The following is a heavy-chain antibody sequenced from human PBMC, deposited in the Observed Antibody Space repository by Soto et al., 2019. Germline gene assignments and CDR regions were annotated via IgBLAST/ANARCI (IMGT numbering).Heavy chain of an antibody. CDR1: GFTFSSYA. Sequence: GGSLRLSCAASGFTFSSYAMHWVRQAPGKGLEWVAVISYDGSNKYYADSVKGRFTISRDNSKNTLYLQMNSLRAEDTAVYYCARDGINYDILTGYRSLDYWGQGTLVTVSS. D-gene: IGHD3-9*01. V-gene: IGHV3-30-3*01. J-gene: IGHJ4*02. CDR2: ISYDGSNK. CDR3: ARDGINYDILTGYRSLDY.